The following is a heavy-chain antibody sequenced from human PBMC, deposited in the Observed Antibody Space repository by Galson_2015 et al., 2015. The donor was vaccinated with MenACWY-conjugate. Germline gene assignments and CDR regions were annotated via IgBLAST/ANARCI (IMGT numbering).Heavy chain of an antibody. J-gene: IGHJ4*02. Sequence: SLRLSCAASGFTFSDYYMTWMRQAPGKGLEWVSYISGSSGDTKYADSVKGRFTISRDNAKNSLHLQMNSLRVEDTAVYFCSRDPRVLDYWGQGTLVTVSS. CDR1: GFTFSDYY. V-gene: IGHV3-11*05. CDR2: ISGSSGDT. CDR3: SRDPRVLDY.